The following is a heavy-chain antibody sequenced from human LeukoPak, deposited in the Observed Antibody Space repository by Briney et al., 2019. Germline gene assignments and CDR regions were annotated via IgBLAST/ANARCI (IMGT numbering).Heavy chain of an antibody. D-gene: IGHD2-15*01. CDR1: GFTFSSFA. CDR2: ITRSGSTT. J-gene: IGHJ4*02. Sequence: GGSLRLSCAAAGFTFSSFAMNWVRQAPGKGLEWVSTITRSGSTTFYADSVKGRFTISRDNSKKTLFLQMNSLRAEDTAVYFCAKQIVVVTAGMNYFDNWGQGTLVTVSS. CDR3: AKQIVVVTAGMNYFDN. V-gene: IGHV3-23*01.